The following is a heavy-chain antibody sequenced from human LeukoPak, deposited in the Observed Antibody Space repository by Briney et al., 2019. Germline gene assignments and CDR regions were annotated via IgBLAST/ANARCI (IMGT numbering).Heavy chain of an antibody. CDR3: ARRRGLRFLEWFYDY. CDR1: GGTFSSYA. CDR2: IIPIFGTA. D-gene: IGHD3-3*01. J-gene: IGHJ4*02. V-gene: IGHV1-69*01. Sequence: ASVKVSCKASGGTFSSYAISWVRQAPGQGLEWMGGIIPIFGTANYAQKFQGRVTITADESTSTAYMELSSLRSEDTAVYYRARRRGLRFLEWFYDYWGQGTLVTVSS.